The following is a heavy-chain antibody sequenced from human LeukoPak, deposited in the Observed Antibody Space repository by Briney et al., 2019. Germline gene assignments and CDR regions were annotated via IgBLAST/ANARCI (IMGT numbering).Heavy chain of an antibody. D-gene: IGHD1-7*01. CDR1: GGSISSGSYY. Sequence: KPSETLSLTCTVSGGSISSGSYYWSWIRQPAGKGLEWIGRIYTSGSTNYNPSLKSRVTISVDTSKNQFSLKLSSVTAADTAVYYCAREGNWHYAFDIWGQGTMVTVSS. CDR3: AREGNWHYAFDI. CDR2: IYTSGST. V-gene: IGHV4-61*02. J-gene: IGHJ3*02.